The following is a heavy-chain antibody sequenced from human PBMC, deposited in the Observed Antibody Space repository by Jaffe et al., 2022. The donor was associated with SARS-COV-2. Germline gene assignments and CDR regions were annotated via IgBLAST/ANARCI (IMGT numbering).Heavy chain of an antibody. J-gene: IGHJ4*02. V-gene: IGHV3-53*04. Sequence: EVQLVESGGGLVQPGGSLRLSCAASGFTVSSNYMSWVRQAPGKGLEWVSVIYSGGSTYYADSVKGRFTISRHNSKNTLYLQMNSLRAEDTAVYYCAGRKSSGGGKTSLLYYWGQGTLVTVSS. CDR1: GFTVSSNY. D-gene: IGHD2-15*01. CDR2: IYSGGST. CDR3: AGRKSSGGGKTSLLYY.